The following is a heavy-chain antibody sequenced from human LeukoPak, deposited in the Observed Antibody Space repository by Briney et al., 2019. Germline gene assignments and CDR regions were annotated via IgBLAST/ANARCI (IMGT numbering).Heavy chain of an antibody. V-gene: IGHV3-30*04. D-gene: IGHD3-16*01. Sequence: PGGSLRLSCAASGFMFTDFAMHWVRQAPGKGLQWVAVISNDERNKYYADSVKGRFTISRDNAKNSLYLQMNSLRAEDTAVYYCARDYDRRFGFDYWGQGTLVTVSS. J-gene: IGHJ4*02. CDR2: ISNDERNK. CDR1: GFMFTDFA. CDR3: ARDYDRRFGFDY.